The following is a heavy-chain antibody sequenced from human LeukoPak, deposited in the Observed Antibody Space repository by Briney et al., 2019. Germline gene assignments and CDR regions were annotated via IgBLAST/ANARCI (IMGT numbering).Heavy chain of an antibody. CDR1: GFTFKTYT. V-gene: IGHV3-23*01. D-gene: IGHD2-15*01. Sequence: RGGSLRLSCSASGFTFKTYTMQWVRQAPGKGLEWVSAITTSGGYYADSVKGRFTISRDTSKNTLYLQMNSLRAEDTAVYYCAKPGGGSWEWGSYYFDYWGQGTLVAVSS. J-gene: IGHJ4*02. CDR3: AKPGGGSWEWGSYYFDY. CDR2: ITTSGG.